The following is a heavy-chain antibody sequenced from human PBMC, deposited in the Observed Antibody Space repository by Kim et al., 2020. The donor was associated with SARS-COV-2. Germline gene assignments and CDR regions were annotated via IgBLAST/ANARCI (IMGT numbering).Heavy chain of an antibody. Sequence: DSVKGRVTISRDNPNDIMFLQLDSLRTEDTAVYYCAREGQSSGRAGTFDVWGQGTLVTVSS. CDR3: AREGQSSGRAGTFDV. V-gene: IGHV3-21*06. J-gene: IGHJ3*01. D-gene: IGHD3-22*01.